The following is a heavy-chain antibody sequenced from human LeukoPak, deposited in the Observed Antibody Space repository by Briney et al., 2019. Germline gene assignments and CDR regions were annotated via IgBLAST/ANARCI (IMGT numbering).Heavy chain of an antibody. CDR1: GGSISSYY. J-gene: IGHJ4*02. D-gene: IGHD5-12*01. V-gene: IGHV4-4*07. CDR2: IYTSGST. Sequence: SETLSLTCTVSGGSISSYYWSWIRQPAGKGLEWIGRIYTSGSTSYNPSLKSRVTMSVDTSKNQFSLKLSSVTAADTAVYYCARVRAESSGYDFDYWGQGTLVTVSS. CDR3: ARVRAESSGYDFDY.